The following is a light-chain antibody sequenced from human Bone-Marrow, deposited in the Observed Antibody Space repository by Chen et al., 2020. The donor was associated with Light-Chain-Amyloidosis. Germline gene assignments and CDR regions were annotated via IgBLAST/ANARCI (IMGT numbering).Light chain of an antibody. J-gene: IGLJ1*01. Sequence: QSALTQPASVSGSPGQSITISCTGTSSDVGGDNHVSWYQQHTDKAPKLMIYKVTNRPSWVPDRFSGSKSDNTASLTISGLQTEDEADYFCSSYTITNTLVFGSGTRVTVL. CDR2: KVT. CDR3: SSYTITNTLV. V-gene: IGLV2-14*01. CDR1: SSDVGGDNH.